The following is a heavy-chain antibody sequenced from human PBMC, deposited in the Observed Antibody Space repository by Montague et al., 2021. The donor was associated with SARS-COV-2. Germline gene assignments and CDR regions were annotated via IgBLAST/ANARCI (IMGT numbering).Heavy chain of an antibody. CDR2: IYYSGTT. Sequence: SGTLSLTCTVSGGSISSSSYYWGWIRQPPGKGLEWIGSIYYSGTTYYNPSLKSRVTISVDTSKNQFSLKLSSVTAADTAVYYCARHVRSLMVRGPDFDYWGQGTLVTVSS. CDR3: ARHVRSLMVRGPDFDY. CDR1: GGSISSSSYY. V-gene: IGHV4-39*01. J-gene: IGHJ4*02. D-gene: IGHD3-10*01.